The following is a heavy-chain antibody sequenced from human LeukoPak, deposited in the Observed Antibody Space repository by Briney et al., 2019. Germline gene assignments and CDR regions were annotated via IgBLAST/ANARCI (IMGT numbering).Heavy chain of an antibody. CDR1: GFIVSSNY. J-gene: IGHJ6*02. D-gene: IGHD2-15*01. V-gene: IGHV3-53*01. CDR2: IYSGGST. Sequence: GGSLRLSCAASGFIVSSNYMSWVRQAPGKGLEWVSVIYSGGSTYYADSVKGRFTISRDNSKNTLYLQMNSLRAEDTAVYYCARRGCSGGSCYYYYYGMDVWGQGTTVTVSS. CDR3: ARRGCSGGSCYYYYYGMDV.